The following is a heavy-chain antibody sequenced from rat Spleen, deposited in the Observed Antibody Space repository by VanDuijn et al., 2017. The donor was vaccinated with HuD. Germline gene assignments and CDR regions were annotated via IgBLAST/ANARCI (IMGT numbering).Heavy chain of an antibody. V-gene: IGHV5-29*01. D-gene: IGHD1-4*01. Sequence: EVQLVESGGDLVQPGRSLKLSCAASGFTFSNYGMAWVRQAPTKGLEWVATISYDGSSTYYRDSVKGRFTISRDNAKSTLYLQMDSLGSEDTATYYCATAGTRISRFAYWGQGTLVTVSS. CDR3: ATAGTRISRFAY. CDR2: ISYDGSST. J-gene: IGHJ3*01. CDR1: GFTFSNYG.